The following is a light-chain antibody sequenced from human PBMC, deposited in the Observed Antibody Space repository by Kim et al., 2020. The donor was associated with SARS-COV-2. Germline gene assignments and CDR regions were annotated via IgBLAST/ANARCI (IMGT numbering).Light chain of an antibody. V-gene: IGLV1-40*01. J-gene: IGLJ2*01. CDR2: RNN. Sequence: QRITISCTGSSSNIGASLDVHWYQQLPGTAPKLLLYRNNNRPSGVPDRFSASRSGTSASLAITGLQTEDEADYYCQSFDSSLSALLFGGGTKVTVL. CDR3: QSFDSSLSALL. CDR1: SSNIGASLD.